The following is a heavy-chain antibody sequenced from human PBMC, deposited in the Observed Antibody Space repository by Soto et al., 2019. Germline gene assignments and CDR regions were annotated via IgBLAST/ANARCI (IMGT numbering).Heavy chain of an antibody. D-gene: IGHD1-1*01. J-gene: IGHJ4*02. CDR2: ISADGSNT. CDR3: ARRTDAYNWADY. CDR1: GFMFSSHW. Sequence: EVQLVESGGGLVQPGGSLRLSCAASGFMFSSHWMHWVRQAPGKGLVWVSRISADGSNTNYAESVKGRFTISRDNARNTLLLQMNSLTAEDTGVYYCARRTDAYNWADYWGQGTLVTVSS. V-gene: IGHV3-74*01.